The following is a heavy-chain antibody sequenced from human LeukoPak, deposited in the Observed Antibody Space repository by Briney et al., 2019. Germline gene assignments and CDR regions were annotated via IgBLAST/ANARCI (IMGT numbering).Heavy chain of an antibody. CDR2: IGSSSGPI. J-gene: IGHJ4*02. Sequence: GGSLRLSCTTSGFTFSSYSMNWVRQAPGKGLEWVSHIGSSSGPIYHADSVKGRFTISRDNAMNSLYLQLSSLRDEDTAVYFCARENFWAFDYWGQGALVTVSS. V-gene: IGHV3-48*02. D-gene: IGHD7-27*01. CDR1: GFTFSSYS. CDR3: ARENFWAFDY.